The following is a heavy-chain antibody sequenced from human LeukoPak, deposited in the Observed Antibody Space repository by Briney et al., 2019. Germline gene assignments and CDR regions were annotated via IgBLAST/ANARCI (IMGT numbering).Heavy chain of an antibody. J-gene: IGHJ4*02. V-gene: IGHV3-30-3*01. CDR3: AREGASFGGIDY. CDR2: ISYDGNKK. Sequence: GALRLSCAASGFTFSSYAMHWVRQAPGKGLEWVAIISYDGNKKYHADSVKGRFSISRDNSRNTLNLQMNSLRPNDTGVYWCAREGASFGGIDYWGQGTLVTVSP. CDR1: GFTFSSYA. D-gene: IGHD3-16*01.